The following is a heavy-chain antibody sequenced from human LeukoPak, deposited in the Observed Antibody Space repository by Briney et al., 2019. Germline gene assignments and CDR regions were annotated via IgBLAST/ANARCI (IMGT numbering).Heavy chain of an antibody. CDR1: GFTFTTYW. V-gene: IGHV3-7*02. J-gene: IGHJ4*02. CDR3: AKWGYSSGWPYFDY. CDR2: LKQDGSEK. D-gene: IGHD6-19*01. Sequence: GGSLRLSCAASGFTFTTYWMSWVRQAPGKGLEWVANLKQDGSEKYYVDSVKGRFTISRDNANNSLYLQMNSLRAEDTAVYYCAKWGYSSGWPYFDYWGQGTLVTVSS.